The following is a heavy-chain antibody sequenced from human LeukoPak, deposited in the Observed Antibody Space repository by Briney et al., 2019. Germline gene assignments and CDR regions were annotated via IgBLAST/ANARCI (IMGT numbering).Heavy chain of an antibody. V-gene: IGHV3-49*04. Sequence: PGRSLRLSCTASGFTFGDYAMSWVRQAPGKGLEWVGFIRSKAYGGTKEYAASVKGRFTISRDDSKSIAYLQMNSLKTEDTAVYYCTRDLRTRTPYYFDYWGQGTLVTVSS. J-gene: IGHJ4*02. CDR2: IRSKAYGGTK. CDR3: TRDLRTRTPYYFDY. D-gene: IGHD1-14*01. CDR1: GFTFGDYA.